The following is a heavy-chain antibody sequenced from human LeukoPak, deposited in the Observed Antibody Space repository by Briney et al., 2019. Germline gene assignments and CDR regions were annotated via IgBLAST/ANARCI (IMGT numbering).Heavy chain of an antibody. Sequence: ASVKVSCKVSGYTLTELSMHCVRQAPGKGLEWMGGIDPEDGETIDAQKCQGRVSMVEDTFTDTAYMELSSLRCEDTAVYYCGTDYYGSGIWGQGTTVTVSS. V-gene: IGHV1-24*01. CDR2: IDPEDGET. D-gene: IGHD3-10*01. CDR3: GTDYYGSGI. CDR1: GYTLTELS. J-gene: IGHJ6*02.